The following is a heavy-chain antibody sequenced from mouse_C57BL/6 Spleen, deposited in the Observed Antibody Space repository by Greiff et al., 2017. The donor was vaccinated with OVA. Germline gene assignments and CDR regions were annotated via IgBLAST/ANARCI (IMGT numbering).Heavy chain of an antibody. V-gene: IGHV5-9-1*02. CDR3: TRPGSSYAMDY. Sequence: EVTVVESGEGLVKPGGSLKLSCAASGFTFSSYAMSWVRQTPEKRLEWVAYISSGGDYIYYADTVTGRFTISRDNARNTLYLQMSSLKSEDTAMYYCTRPGSSYAMDYWGQGTSVTVSS. J-gene: IGHJ4*01. CDR2: ISSGGDYI. CDR1: GFTFSSYA. D-gene: IGHD1-1*01.